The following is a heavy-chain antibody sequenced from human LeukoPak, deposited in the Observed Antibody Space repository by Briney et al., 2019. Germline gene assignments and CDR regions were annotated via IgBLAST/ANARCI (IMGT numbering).Heavy chain of an antibody. V-gene: IGHV3-7*01. CDR1: GFTFSSYW. CDR2: IKQDGSEK. CDR3: ARFDPNSGSYKDFDY. Sequence: PGGSLRLSCAASGFTFSSYWMSWVRQAPGEGLEWVANIKQDGSEKSYVDSVKGRFTISRDNAKNSLYLQMGSLRAEDTAVYYCARFDPNSGSYKDFDYWGQGTLVTVSS. J-gene: IGHJ4*02. D-gene: IGHD1-26*01.